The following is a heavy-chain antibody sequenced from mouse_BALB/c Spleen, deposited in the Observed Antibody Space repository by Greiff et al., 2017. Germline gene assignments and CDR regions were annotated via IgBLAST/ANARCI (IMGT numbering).Heavy chain of an antibody. J-gene: IGHJ4*01. CDR2: ISSGGGST. Sequence: EVQVVESGGGLVKPGGSLKLSCAASGFAFSSYDMSWVRQTPEKRLEWVAYISSGGGSTYYPDTVKGRFTISRDNAKNTLYLQMSSLKSEDTAMYYCARQGGYYAMDYWGQGTSVTVSS. CDR3: ARQGGYYAMDY. D-gene: IGHD1-1*02. CDR1: GFAFSSYD. V-gene: IGHV5-12-1*01.